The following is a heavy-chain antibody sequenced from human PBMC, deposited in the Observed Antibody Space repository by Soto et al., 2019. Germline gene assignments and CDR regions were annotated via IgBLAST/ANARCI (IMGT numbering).Heavy chain of an antibody. CDR1: GYTFTDYY. V-gene: IGHV1-2*02. CDR2: INPNSGGT. CDR3: ARKLELRGSYYYYYDMDV. D-gene: IGHD1-7*01. Sequence: SVKVTCKASGYTFTDYYMHWVRQAPVQGLEWMGWINPNSGGTNYAQKFQGRVTMTRDTSISTAYMELSRLRSDDTAVYYCARKLELRGSYYYYYDMDVWGQGTTVTVSS. J-gene: IGHJ6*02.